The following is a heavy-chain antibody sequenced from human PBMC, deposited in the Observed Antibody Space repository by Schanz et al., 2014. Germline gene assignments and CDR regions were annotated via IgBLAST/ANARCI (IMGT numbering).Heavy chain of an antibody. CDR1: GYTFTGHH. Sequence: QVKLVQSGSELKKPGASVKVSCKASGYTFTGHHMHWVRQAPGQGLEWVACIKPNSGDRNYAQTFKGRFTMTRDTSISTAYMEMSSLRSDDTAVYYCARDDRFVEWSRLGSWGQGTLVTVSS. J-gene: IGHJ5*02. D-gene: IGHD3-3*01. CDR3: ARDDRFVEWSRLGS. V-gene: IGHV1-2*02. CDR2: IKPNSGDR.